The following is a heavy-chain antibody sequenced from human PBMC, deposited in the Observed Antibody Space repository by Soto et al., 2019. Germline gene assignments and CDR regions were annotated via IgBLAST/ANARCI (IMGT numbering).Heavy chain of an antibody. CDR2: VFYTGFT. CDR1: GASISGSYYY. V-gene: IGHV4-39*01. D-gene: IGHD1-20*01. Sequence: SETLSLICAVSGASISGSYYYWAWLRQSPGKGPEWIGSVFYTGFTSYNPSLESRVSVSVDTSKSQFSLKLSAVTAADTAVYYCATSQKGYNWNYFDYWGQGTLVTVSS. CDR3: ATSQKGYNWNYFDY. J-gene: IGHJ4*02.